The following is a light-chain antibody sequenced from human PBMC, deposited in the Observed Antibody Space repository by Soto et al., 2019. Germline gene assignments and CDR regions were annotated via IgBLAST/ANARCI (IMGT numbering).Light chain of an antibody. CDR1: QSVTSSY. V-gene: IGKV3-20*01. Sequence: EIVLTQSPGTLSLSPGERATLSCRASQSVTSSYLAWWQQKPGQAPRLLIYGASSRATGIPDRFSGSWSGTDFTLTISRLEPEDFAVYFCQQYGSSPTTFGQGTKVEIK. J-gene: IGKJ1*01. CDR2: GAS. CDR3: QQYGSSPTT.